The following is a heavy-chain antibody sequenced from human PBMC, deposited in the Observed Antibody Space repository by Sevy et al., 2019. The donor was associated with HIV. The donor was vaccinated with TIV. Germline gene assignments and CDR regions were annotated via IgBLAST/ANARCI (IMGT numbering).Heavy chain of an antibody. Sequence: ASVKVSCKASGYTFSGYDMHWVRQAPGQGLEWMGWINPNSGGTNYAQKFQGRVTMTRDTSISTAYMELSRLRSDDAAVYYCARADIVVVPAATGGVYYYYGMDVWGQGTTVTVSS. CDR3: ARADIVVVPAATGGVYYYYGMDV. V-gene: IGHV1-2*02. D-gene: IGHD2-2*01. CDR1: GYTFSGYD. J-gene: IGHJ6*02. CDR2: INPNSGGT.